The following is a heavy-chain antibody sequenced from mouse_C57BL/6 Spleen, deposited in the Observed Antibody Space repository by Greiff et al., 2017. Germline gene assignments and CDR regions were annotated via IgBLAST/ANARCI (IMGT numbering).Heavy chain of an antibody. J-gene: IGHJ1*03. CDR3: ARSDYGSSPDV. V-gene: IGHV1-50*01. D-gene: IGHD1-1*01. CDR2: IDPSDSYT. Sequence: QVQLQQPGAELVKPGASVKLSCKASGYTFTSYWMPWVKQRPGQGLEWIGEIDPSDSYTNYNQKFKGKATLTVDTSSSTAYMQLSSLTSEDSAVYYCARSDYGSSPDVWGTGTTVTVSS. CDR1: GYTFTSYW.